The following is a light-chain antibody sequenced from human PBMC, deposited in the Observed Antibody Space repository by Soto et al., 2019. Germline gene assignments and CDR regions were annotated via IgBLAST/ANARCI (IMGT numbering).Light chain of an antibody. CDR2: GAS. CDR3: QQYGSSPIT. V-gene: IGKV3-20*01. CDR1: QSVSSSY. Sequence: EIVLTQSPGTLSLSPGERATLSCRASQSVSSSYLAWYHQRPGQVPRLLIYGASSGATGIPDRFSGSGSGTDFTLTISRLEPEDFAVYYCQQYGSSPITFGQGTRLGL. J-gene: IGKJ5*01.